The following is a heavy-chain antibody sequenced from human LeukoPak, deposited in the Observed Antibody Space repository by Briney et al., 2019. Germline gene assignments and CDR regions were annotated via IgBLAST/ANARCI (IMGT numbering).Heavy chain of an antibody. CDR3: ARGGDLYDILSSVGLGY. CDR2: IWYDGSNK. Sequence: PGRSLRLSCAASGFTFSSYGMHWVRQAPGKGLEWVAVIWYDGSNKYYADSVKGRFTISRDNSKNTLYLQMNSLRAEDTAVYYCARGGDLYDILSSVGLGYWGQGTLVTVSS. CDR1: GFTFSSYG. J-gene: IGHJ4*02. V-gene: IGHV3-33*01. D-gene: IGHD3-9*01.